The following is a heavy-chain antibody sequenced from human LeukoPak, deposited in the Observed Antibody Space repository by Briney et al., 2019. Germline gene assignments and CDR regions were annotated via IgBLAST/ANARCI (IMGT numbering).Heavy chain of an antibody. V-gene: IGHV4-39*01. CDR1: GGSISSSSYY. CDR3: ARLRATVTTNLLDP. J-gene: IGHJ5*02. Sequence: SETLSLTCTVSGGSISSSSYYWGWIRQPPGKGLEWIGSFYYSGSTYYNPSLKSRVTISVDTSKNQFSLKLSSVTAADTAVYYCARLRATVTTNLLDPWGQGTLVTVSS. CDR2: FYYSGST. D-gene: IGHD4-17*01.